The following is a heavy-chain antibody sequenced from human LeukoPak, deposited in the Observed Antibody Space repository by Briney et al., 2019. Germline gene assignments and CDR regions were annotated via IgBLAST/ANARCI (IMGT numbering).Heavy chain of an antibody. V-gene: IGHV3-30-3*01. Sequence: GGFLRLSCAASGFTFSSYAMHWVRQAPGKGLEWVAVISYDGSNKYYADSVKGRFTISRDNSKNTLYLQMNSLRAEDTAVYYCAKEGGSYSWFDPWGQGTLVTVSS. D-gene: IGHD1-26*01. CDR2: ISYDGSNK. CDR3: AKEGGSYSWFDP. J-gene: IGHJ5*02. CDR1: GFTFSSYA.